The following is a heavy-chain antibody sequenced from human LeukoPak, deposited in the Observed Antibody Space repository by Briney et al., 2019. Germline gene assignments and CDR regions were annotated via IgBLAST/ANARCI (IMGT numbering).Heavy chain of an antibody. CDR2: IKPDSSEI. D-gene: IGHD2-8*01. Sequence: GGSLRLSCAASGFTFSSYWMSWVRQAPGKGLEWVANIKPDSSEIYYADSVKGRFTSSRDNAKNSLYLQMHSLRAEDTAVYYCAREDRYARDYWGQGTLVTVSS. CDR3: AREDRYARDY. J-gene: IGHJ4*02. V-gene: IGHV3-7*01. CDR1: GFTFSSYW.